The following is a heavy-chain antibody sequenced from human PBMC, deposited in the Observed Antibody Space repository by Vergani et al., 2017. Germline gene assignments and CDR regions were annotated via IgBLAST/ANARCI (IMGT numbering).Heavy chain of an antibody. CDR3: ARVFDQVGAIDY. CDR2: IYHRGST. D-gene: IGHD1-26*01. V-gene: IGHV4-4*02. J-gene: IGHJ4*02. Sequence: QVQLQESGPGLVKPSGTLSLTCAVSGGSLSSSNWWSWVRQPPGKGLEWIGEIYHRGSTNHNPSLKSRVTISVDKTKNQFSLKLSSVTAADTAVYYCARVFDQVGAIDYWGQGTLVTVSS. CDR1: GGSLSSSNW.